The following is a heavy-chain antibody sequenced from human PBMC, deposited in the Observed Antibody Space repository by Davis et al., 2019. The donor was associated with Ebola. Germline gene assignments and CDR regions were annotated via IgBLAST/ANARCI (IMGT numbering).Heavy chain of an antibody. V-gene: IGHV3-30*18. Sequence: GESLKISCTASGFTFRSFGMHWVRQAPGKGLEGVAVISYDETYKYYSDSVKGRFTISRDNSKNTVSLQMDSLRPGDTAVYYCAKSAPGTMDYWGQGTLVTVSS. CDR1: GFTFRSFG. CDR3: AKSAPGTMDY. CDR2: ISYDETYK. D-gene: IGHD6-13*01. J-gene: IGHJ4*02.